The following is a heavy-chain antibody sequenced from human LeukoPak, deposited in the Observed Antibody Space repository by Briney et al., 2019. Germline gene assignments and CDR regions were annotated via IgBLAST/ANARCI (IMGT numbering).Heavy chain of an antibody. D-gene: IGHD3-10*01. V-gene: IGHV3-66*02. CDR1: GFTFSSYS. CDR2: IYSGGST. Sequence: GGSLRLSCAASGFTFSSYSMNWVRQAPGKGLEWVSVIYSGGSTYYADSVKGRFTISRDNSKNTLYLQMNSLRAEDTAVYYCARGSYGSGSYYIAFDIWGQGTMVTVSS. CDR3: ARGSYGSGSYYIAFDI. J-gene: IGHJ3*02.